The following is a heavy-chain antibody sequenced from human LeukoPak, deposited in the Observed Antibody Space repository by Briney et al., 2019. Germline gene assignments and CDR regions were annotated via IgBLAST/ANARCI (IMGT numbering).Heavy chain of an antibody. CDR2: IIPIFGTA. J-gene: IGHJ4*02. D-gene: IGHD3-10*01. CDR1: GGTFSSYA. V-gene: IGHV1-69*13. Sequence: GASVKVSCKAPGGTFSSYAISWVRQAPGQGLEWMGGIIPIFGTANYAQKFQGRVTITADESTSTAYMELSSLRSEDTAVYYCARDIVVRGVITRYFDYWGQGTLVTVSS. CDR3: ARDIVVRGVITRYFDY.